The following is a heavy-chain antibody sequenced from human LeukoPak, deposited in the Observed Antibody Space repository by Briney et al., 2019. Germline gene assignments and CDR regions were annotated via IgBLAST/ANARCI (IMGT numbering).Heavy chain of an antibody. CDR2: IDVSNDNT. CDR1: GYTFTSYG. V-gene: IGHV1-18*01. Sequence: ASVTETRKASGYTFTSYGISWVRQAPGQGLEWMGWIDVSNDNTNFAQKLQGRVTLTTDTSTNTAYMELRSLRSDDTAVYYCVRDMSYIPDSSGPRNLVTVSS. J-gene: IGHJ4*02. CDR3: VRDMSYIPDS. D-gene: IGHD1-1*01.